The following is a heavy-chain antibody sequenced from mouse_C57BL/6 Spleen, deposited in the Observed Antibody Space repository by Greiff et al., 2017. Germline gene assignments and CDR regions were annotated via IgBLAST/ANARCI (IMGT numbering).Heavy chain of an antibody. CDR1: GYTFTSYW. J-gene: IGHJ3*01. CDR2: IDPSDSET. CDR3: ARSSFGFAY. V-gene: IGHV1-52*01. Sequence: VQLQQPGAELVRPGSSVKLSCKASGYTFTSYWMHWVKQRPIQGLEWIGNIDPSDSETHSNQKFQGKATITADTSSNTAYLQLSSLTSEDTAIYYCARSSFGFAYWGQETLVTVSA. D-gene: IGHD1-1*01.